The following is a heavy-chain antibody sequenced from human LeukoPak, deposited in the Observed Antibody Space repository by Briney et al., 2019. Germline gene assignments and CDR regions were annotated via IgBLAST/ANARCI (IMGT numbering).Heavy chain of an antibody. Sequence: SGPTLVNPTQSLTLTCTFSGFSLSTSGVGVGWIRQPPGKALECLALIYWNDGKDYSPSLRSRLTITKDISKNQVVLTMTNMDPVDTATYFCARRRLEKGTTVTSAFDYWGQGTLATVSS. CDR2: IYWNDGK. CDR3: ARRRLEKGTTVTSAFDY. D-gene: IGHD4-17*01. CDR1: GFSLSTSGVG. J-gene: IGHJ4*02. V-gene: IGHV2-5*01.